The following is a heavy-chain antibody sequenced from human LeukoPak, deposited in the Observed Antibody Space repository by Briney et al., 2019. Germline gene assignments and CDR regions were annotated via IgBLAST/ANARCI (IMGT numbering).Heavy chain of an antibody. CDR2: IFYTGST. V-gene: IGHV4-59*08. Sequence: TSETLSLTCTVSGGSINIDHGSWIRQPPGKELEWIGCIFYTGSTHYNPSLKSRVTIVVDTSKNLFSLKLSSVTAADTAVYYCASVRGLGVITPYLDYWGQGTLVTVSS. CDR3: ASVRGLGVITPYLDY. J-gene: IGHJ4*02. D-gene: IGHD3-16*02. CDR1: GGSINIDH.